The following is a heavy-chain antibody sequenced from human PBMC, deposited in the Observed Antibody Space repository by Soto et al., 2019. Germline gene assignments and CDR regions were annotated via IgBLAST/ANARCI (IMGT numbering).Heavy chain of an antibody. J-gene: IGHJ4*02. D-gene: IGHD6-19*01. CDR3: AREGYSSGWYGGPLDY. V-gene: IGHV3-21*01. Sequence: EVQLVESGGGLVKPGGSLRLSCAASGFTFSSYSMNWVRQAPGKGLEWVSSISSSSSYIYYADSVKGRFTISRDNAKNSLYLQMNSLRAEDTDVYYCAREGYSSGWYGGPLDYWGQGTLVTVSS. CDR1: GFTFSSYS. CDR2: ISSSSSYI.